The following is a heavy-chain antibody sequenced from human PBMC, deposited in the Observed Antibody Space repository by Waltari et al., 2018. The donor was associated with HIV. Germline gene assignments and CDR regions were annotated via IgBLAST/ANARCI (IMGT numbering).Heavy chain of an antibody. CDR3: TRTSTGSDYYYEVDV. V-gene: IGHV4-61*02. CDR2: LYTSGNT. CDR1: GGSINSGSYY. Sequence: QVQLQESGPGLVKPSQTLSLTCTVSGGSINSGSYYWNWIRQPAGKGLEWIGRLYTSGNTNYNPSLKSRVTITVDTSKNQFSLRLSSVTASDTGIYYCTRTSTGSDYYYEVDVWGQVTTVTVS. D-gene: IGHD3-22*01. J-gene: IGHJ6*02.